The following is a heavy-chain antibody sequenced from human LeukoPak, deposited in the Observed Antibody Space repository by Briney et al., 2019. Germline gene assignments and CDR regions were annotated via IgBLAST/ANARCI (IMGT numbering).Heavy chain of an antibody. CDR2: INPNSGGT. D-gene: IGHD5-12*01. CDR3: ARDWSGYSGYERYNWFDP. J-gene: IGHJ5*02. CDR1: GYTFTGYY. V-gene: IGHV1-2*02. Sequence: GASVTVSCKASGYTFTGYYMHWVRQAPGRGLEWMGWINPNSGGTNYAQKVQGRVTMTRDTSISTAYMELSRLRSDDTAVYYCARDWSGYSGYERYNWFDPWGQGTLVTVSS.